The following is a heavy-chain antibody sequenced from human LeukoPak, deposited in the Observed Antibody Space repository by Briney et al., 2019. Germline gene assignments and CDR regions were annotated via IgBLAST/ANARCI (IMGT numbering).Heavy chain of an antibody. D-gene: IGHD3-3*01. CDR3: ARAPYDFWRPSRYYMDV. V-gene: IGHV4-59*01. Sequence: PSETLSLTCTVSGGSISSYYWSWIRQPPGRGLEWIGYIYYSGSTNYNPSLKSRVTISVDTSKNQFSLKLSSVTAADTAVYYCARAPYDFWRPSRYYMDVWGKGTTVTVSS. CDR2: IYYSGST. J-gene: IGHJ6*03. CDR1: GGSISSYY.